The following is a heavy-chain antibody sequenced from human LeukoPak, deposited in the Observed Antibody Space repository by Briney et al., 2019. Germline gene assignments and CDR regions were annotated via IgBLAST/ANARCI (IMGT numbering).Heavy chain of an antibody. V-gene: IGHV3-69-1*01. J-gene: IGHJ4*02. CDR3: ARDFEERGYYLADFDY. Sequence: GGSLRLSCAASGFTFSYYIMNWVRQAPGKGLEWVSSITSSNSIYYADPVQGRFTASRDNAKNSLYLQMNSLRADDTAVYYCARDFEERGYYLADFDYWGQGTLVTVSS. D-gene: IGHD3-22*01. CDR2: ITSSNSI. CDR1: GFTFSYYI.